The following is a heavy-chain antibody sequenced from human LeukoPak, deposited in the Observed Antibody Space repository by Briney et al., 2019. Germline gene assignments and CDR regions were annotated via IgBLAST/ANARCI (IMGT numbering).Heavy chain of an antibody. CDR1: GGSISSYY. CDR3: ARDSPSVAGTGGYFDL. CDR2: IYYSGST. D-gene: IGHD6-19*01. V-gene: IGHV4-59*01. J-gene: IGHJ2*01. Sequence: SETLSLTCAVSGGSISSYYWSWIRQPPGKGLEWIGYIYYSGSTNYNPSLKSRVTISVDTSKNQFSLKLSSVTAADTAVYYCARDSPSVAGTGGYFDLWGRGTLVTVSS.